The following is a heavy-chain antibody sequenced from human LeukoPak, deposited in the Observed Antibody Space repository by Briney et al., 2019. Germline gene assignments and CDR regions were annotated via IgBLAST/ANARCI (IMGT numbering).Heavy chain of an antibody. Sequence: NTGGSLRLSCAASGFTFSSYSMNWVRQAPGKGLEWVSSISSSSSYIYYADSVKGRFTISRDNAKNSLYLQMNSLRAEDTAVYYCARVPRSSTRCLDYWGQGTLVTVSS. CDR3: ARVPRSSTRCLDY. J-gene: IGHJ4*02. CDR2: ISSSSSYI. V-gene: IGHV3-21*01. D-gene: IGHD2-2*01. CDR1: GFTFSSYS.